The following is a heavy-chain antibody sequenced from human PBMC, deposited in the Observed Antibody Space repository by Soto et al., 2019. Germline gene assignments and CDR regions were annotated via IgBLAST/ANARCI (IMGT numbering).Heavy chain of an antibody. CDR2: INHSGST. V-gene: IGHV4-34*01. CDR1: GRSFSGYY. Sequence: PSETLSLTCAVYGRSFSGYYWSWIRQPPGKGLEWLGGINHSGSTNYYPSLKSRFTISVDTSKNQFSLKVSSVPPADTAVYYCAGGLGDSYYYGMDVWGQGTTVTVSS. D-gene: IGHD2-21*02. CDR3: AGGLGDSYYYGMDV. J-gene: IGHJ6*02.